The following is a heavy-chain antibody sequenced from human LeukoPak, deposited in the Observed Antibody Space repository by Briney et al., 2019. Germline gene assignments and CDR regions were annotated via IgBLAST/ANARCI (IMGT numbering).Heavy chain of an antibody. CDR3: AREGSSSSQATPYYMDV. V-gene: IGHV4-59*12. CDR2: IYYSGST. D-gene: IGHD6-6*01. CDR1: GGSISSYY. J-gene: IGHJ6*03. Sequence: SETLSLTCTVSGGSISSYYWSWIRQPPGKGLEWIGYIYYSGSTNYNPSLKSRVTISVDTSKNQFSLKLSSVTAADTAVYYCAREGSSSSQATPYYMDVWGKGTTVTVSS.